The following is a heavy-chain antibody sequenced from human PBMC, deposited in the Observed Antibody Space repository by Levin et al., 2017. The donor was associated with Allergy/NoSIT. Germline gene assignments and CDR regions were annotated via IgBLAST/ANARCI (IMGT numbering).Heavy chain of an antibody. CDR2: ISGSGSA. J-gene: IGHJ4*02. V-gene: IGHV3-23*01. D-gene: IGHD6-13*01. Sequence: WASVKVSCAASGFTFSSYAMSWVRQAPGKGLEWVSAISGSGSAFYADSVKGRFTISRDHSKNTLYLQMNSLRAEDTAVYYCAKLPLGSWCIDYWGQGTLVTVSS. CDR1: GFTFSSYA. CDR3: AKLPLGSWCIDY.